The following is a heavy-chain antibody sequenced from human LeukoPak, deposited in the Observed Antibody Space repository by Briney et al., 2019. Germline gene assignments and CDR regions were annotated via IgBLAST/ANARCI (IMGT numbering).Heavy chain of an antibody. Sequence: GGSLRLSCAAPGFPFSNYWIPWVPQAPGKGLVWVPRIDNSGSITTYAASVRGRFTIPRDNAQNKLYLQMNSLRVEDTAVYYCVRSAFHAGSGNYYDYWGRGTLVTVSS. J-gene: IGHJ4*02. CDR3: VRSAFHAGSGNYYDY. CDR1: GFPFSNYW. CDR2: IDNSGSIT. D-gene: IGHD3-22*01. V-gene: IGHV3-74*03.